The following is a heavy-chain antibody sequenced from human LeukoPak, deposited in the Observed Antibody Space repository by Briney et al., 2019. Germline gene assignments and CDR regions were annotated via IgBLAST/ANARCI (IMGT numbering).Heavy chain of an antibody. CDR2: MNPNSGNT. CDR3: ALYYDSSPGYFDY. Sequence: ASVTVSCTASGYTLTSYDINWVRRATGQGLEWMGWMNPNSGNTGYAQKFQGRVTMTRNTSISTAYMELSSLRSEDTAVYYCALYYDSSPGYFDYWGQGTLVTVSS. CDR1: GYTLTSYD. J-gene: IGHJ4*02. V-gene: IGHV1-8*01. D-gene: IGHD3-22*01.